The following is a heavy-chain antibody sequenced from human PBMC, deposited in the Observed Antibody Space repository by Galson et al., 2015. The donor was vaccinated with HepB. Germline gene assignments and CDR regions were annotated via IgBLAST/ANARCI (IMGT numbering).Heavy chain of an antibody. Sequence: SLRLSCAASGFTFSSYAMHWVRQAPGKGLEWVAVISYDGSNKYYADSVKGRFTISRDNSKNTLYLQMNSLRAEDTAVYYCAREGGTWSYMNWFDPWGQGTLVTVSS. J-gene: IGHJ5*02. CDR3: AREGGTWSYMNWFDP. CDR2: ISYDGSNK. D-gene: IGHD1-26*01. CDR1: GFTFSSYA. V-gene: IGHV3-30*04.